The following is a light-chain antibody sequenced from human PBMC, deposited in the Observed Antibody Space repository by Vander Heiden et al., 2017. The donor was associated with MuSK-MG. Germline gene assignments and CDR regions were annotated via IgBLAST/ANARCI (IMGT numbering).Light chain of an antibody. CDR1: QGISSY. J-gene: IGKJ3*01. Sequence: DIQLTQSPSFLSASVGDRVTITCRASQGISSYLAWYQQKPGKAPKLLIYAASTLQSGVPSRFSGSGSGTEFTLTISSLQPEDFATYYCQQLNSSPFTFGHGTKVDIK. CDR3: QQLNSSPFT. CDR2: AAS. V-gene: IGKV1-9*01.